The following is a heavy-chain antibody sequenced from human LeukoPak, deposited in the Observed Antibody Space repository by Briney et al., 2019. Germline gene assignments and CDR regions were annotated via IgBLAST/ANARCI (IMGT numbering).Heavy chain of an antibody. Sequence: GGSLRLSCAASGNYWMHRVRQAPGKGLVWVSHINSDGSWASYADSVKGRFTISKDNAKNTVYLQMNSLRAEDTAVYHCVSFYETYWGRGTLVTVSS. V-gene: IGHV3-74*01. CDR1: GNYW. J-gene: IGHJ4*02. CDR3: VSFYETY. D-gene: IGHD2/OR15-2a*01. CDR2: INSDGSWA.